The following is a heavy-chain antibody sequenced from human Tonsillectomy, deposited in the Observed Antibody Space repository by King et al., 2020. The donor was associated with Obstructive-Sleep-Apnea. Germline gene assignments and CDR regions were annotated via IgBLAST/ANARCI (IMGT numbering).Heavy chain of an antibody. V-gene: IGHV3-48*04. Sequence: VQLVESGGGLVQPGGSLRLSCAASGFTFSSYSMNWVRQAPGKGLEWVSYISSSSTIYYADSGKGRFTISRDNAKNSLYLQMNSLRAEETAVYYCARGRGGFWSGYFDYFDYWGQGTLVTVSS. D-gene: IGHD3-3*01. CDR3: ARGRGGFWSGYFDYFDY. CDR2: ISSSSTI. CDR1: GFTFSSYS. J-gene: IGHJ4*02.